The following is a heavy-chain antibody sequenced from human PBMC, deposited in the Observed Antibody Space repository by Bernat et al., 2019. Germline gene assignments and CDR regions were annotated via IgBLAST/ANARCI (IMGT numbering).Heavy chain of an antibody. V-gene: IGHV3-30*18. D-gene: IGHD3-10*01. CDR2: MSFDGGKK. CDR1: GVTFSYYG. CDR3: AQDLAPVRGGKNCTSGMHG. Sequence: QVQLVQSGGGVVQPGRSLRLSCAASGVTFSYYGMHWVRQAPGKGLERVTVMSFDGGKKNYADSVKGRFTISRDKSKNTLYLQMNSLRSEDTAVYYCAQDLAPVRGGKNCTSGMHGWRQGTPFSLPS. J-gene: IGHJ6*02.